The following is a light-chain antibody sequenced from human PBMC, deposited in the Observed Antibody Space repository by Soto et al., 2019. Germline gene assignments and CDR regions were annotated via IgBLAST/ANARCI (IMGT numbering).Light chain of an antibody. CDR1: QSLTSY. Sequence: EFVLTQSPATLSLSPGERATLSCRASQSLTSYLAWYRQKPGQAPRLLIYDVFNRATGIPARFSGSGSGTDFTLTISSLEPEDFAVYYCQQRGTFGGGTKVDIK. CDR3: QQRGT. J-gene: IGKJ4*01. V-gene: IGKV3-11*01. CDR2: DVF.